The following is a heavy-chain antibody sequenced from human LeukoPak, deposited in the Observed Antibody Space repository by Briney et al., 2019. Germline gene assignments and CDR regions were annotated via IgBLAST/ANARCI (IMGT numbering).Heavy chain of an antibody. CDR1: GYTFSDHY. V-gene: IGHV1-2*02. CDR2: INPNTGDT. J-gene: IGHJ4*02. CDR3: AKGLGPSSSWFPFDF. D-gene: IGHD6-13*01. Sequence: VASVKVSCKASGYTFSDHYMNWVRQAPGQGLEWLGWINPNTGDTHFAPKFQGRVTLTSDTSIRTAYMELTSLTSDDTAVYYCAKGLGPSSSWFPFDFWGQGTLVIVSS.